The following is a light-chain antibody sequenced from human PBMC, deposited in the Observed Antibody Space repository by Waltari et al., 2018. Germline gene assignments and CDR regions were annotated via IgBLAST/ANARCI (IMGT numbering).Light chain of an antibody. CDR3: ATWDSXXNGFYV. CDR2: SNN. V-gene: IGLV1-44*01. CDR1: TSHIGDHT. Sequence: QSVLTQPPSASGTPGQRVPIPCSGSTSHIGDHTINWYQQPPGTAPKRLIYSNNQRPSGVPARFSGSKSGTSASLAISGLQSEDEADYYCATWDSXXNGFYVFGTGTKVTVL. J-gene: IGLJ1*01.